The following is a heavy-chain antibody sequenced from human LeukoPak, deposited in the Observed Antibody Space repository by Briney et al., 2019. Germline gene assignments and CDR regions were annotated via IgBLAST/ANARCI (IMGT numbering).Heavy chain of an antibody. CDR1: GGSISSSSYY. CDR3: ARVIPYDYVWGSYRAFDY. Sequence: SETLSLTCTVSGGSISSSSYYWGWIRQPPGKGLEWIGEINHSGSTNYNPSLKSRVTISVDTSKNQFSLKLSSVTAADTAVYYCARVIPYDYVWGSYRAFDYWGQGTLVTVSS. J-gene: IGHJ4*02. CDR2: INHSGST. D-gene: IGHD3-16*02. V-gene: IGHV4-39*07.